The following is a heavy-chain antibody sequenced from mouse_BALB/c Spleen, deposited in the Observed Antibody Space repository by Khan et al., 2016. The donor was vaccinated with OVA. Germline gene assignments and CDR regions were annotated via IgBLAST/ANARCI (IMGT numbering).Heavy chain of an antibody. CDR2: MIYTGYT. V-gene: IGHV3-8*02. CDR3: ARSTYRYAFAY. CDR1: GDSITSGY. J-gene: IGHJ3*01. D-gene: IGHD2-14*01. Sequence: EVQLQESGPSLVKPSQTLSLTCSVTGDSITSGYWSWIRKFPGNKLEYMGYMIYTGYTYYNPSLKSRISITRHTSKNQYYLQLNSVTTEYTATYYCARSTYRYAFAYWGQGTLVTVSA.